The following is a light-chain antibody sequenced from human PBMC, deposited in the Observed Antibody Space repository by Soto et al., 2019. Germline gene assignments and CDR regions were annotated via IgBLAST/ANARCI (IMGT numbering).Light chain of an antibody. Sequence: DIQMTQSPSSLSASVADRVTITCRASQISSSDLDWYQQNPGKAPKLLIYAASSLQSGVPSRFSGSGSGTDFTLTISSLQPEDFATYYCQQSYSTPPTFGQGTKVEIK. V-gene: IGKV1-39*01. CDR1: QISSSD. CDR2: AAS. J-gene: IGKJ1*01. CDR3: QQSYSTPPT.